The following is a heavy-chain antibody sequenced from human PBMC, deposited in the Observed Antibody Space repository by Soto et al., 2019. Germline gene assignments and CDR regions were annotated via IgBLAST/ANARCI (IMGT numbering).Heavy chain of an antibody. D-gene: IGHD3-10*01. CDR3: ARRLKWFGENGFDP. Sequence: LSLTCTVSGGSISSYYWSWIRQPPGKGLEWIGYIYYSGSTNYNPSLKSRVTISVDTSKNQFSLKLSSVTAADTAVYYCARRLKWFGENGFDPWGQGTLVTVSS. J-gene: IGHJ5*02. CDR2: IYYSGST. V-gene: IGHV4-59*08. CDR1: GGSISSYY.